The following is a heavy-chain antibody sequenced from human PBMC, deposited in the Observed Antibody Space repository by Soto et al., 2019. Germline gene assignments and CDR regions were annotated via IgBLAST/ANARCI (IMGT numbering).Heavy chain of an antibody. J-gene: IGHJ6*02. Sequence: ETLSLTCTVSGGSISSYYWSWIRQPPGKGLEWIGYIYYSGSTNYNPSLKSRVTISVDTSKNQFSLKLSSVTAADTAVYYCARGSMVRGVIISWGYYYGMDVWGQGTTVTVSS. D-gene: IGHD3-10*01. CDR2: IYYSGST. CDR1: GGSISSYY. V-gene: IGHV4-59*01. CDR3: ARGSMVRGVIISWGYYYGMDV.